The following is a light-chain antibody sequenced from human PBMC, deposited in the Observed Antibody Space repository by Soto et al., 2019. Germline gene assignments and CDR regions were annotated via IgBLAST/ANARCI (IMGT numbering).Light chain of an antibody. CDR1: QSINSW. V-gene: IGKV1-5*03. CDR3: KQYNTYFHS. J-gene: IGKJ2*01. CDR2: EAS. Sequence: DIQMTQSPSTLSASVGDRVTITCRASQSINSWLAWYQQKPGKAPKLLIYEASILESGVPSRFGGSGSGTEFTLTISSLQPDDFATYYCKQYNTYFHSFGQGTNLEIK.